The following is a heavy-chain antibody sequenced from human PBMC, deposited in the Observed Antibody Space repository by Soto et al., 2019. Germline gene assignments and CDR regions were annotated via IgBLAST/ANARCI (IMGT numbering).Heavy chain of an antibody. D-gene: IGHD1-20*01. J-gene: IGHJ6*02. V-gene: IGHV3-30*18. Sequence: QVQLVESGGGVVQPGRSLRRSCAASGFIFSSYGMHWVRQAPGKGLEWVAVISYDGSNKYYAASVKGRFTISRDNSKNTLYLQMNSRSGEDTAVYYCAKSQGYNVPRGYYYGMDVWGQGTPGTVSS. CDR3: AKSQGYNVPRGYYYGMDV. CDR2: ISYDGSNK. CDR1: GFIFSSYG.